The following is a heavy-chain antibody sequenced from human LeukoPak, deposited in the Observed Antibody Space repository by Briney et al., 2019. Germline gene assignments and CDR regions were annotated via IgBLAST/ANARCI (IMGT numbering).Heavy chain of an antibody. CDR2: TNTYNGNT. Sequence: ASVRVSCKASGYTLTSYGISWVRQAPGQELVCLGWTNTYNGNTNYAQNFQGRVTMTIDTSTNTAYMVLRSLRSDDTAVYYCVRVSSSRGKLDAFDIWGQGTMVTVSS. CDR3: VRVSSSRGKLDAFDI. V-gene: IGHV1-18*04. CDR1: GYTLTSYG. J-gene: IGHJ3*02. D-gene: IGHD6-6*01.